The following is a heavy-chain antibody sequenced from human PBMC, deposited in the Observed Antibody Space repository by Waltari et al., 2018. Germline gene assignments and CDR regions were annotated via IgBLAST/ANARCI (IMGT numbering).Heavy chain of an antibody. CDR2: VDPEDGET. CDR1: GYTFTDYY. CDR3: ATLRAMVRGVRYDAFDI. J-gene: IGHJ3*02. Sequence: EVQLVQSGAEVTKPGATVKISCKASGYTFTDYYMPWVQQAPGKGLEWMGRVDPEDGETIYAEKFQGRVTITADTSTDTAYMELSSLRSEDTAVYYCATLRAMVRGVRYDAFDIWGQGTMVTVSS. V-gene: IGHV1-69-2*01. D-gene: IGHD3-10*01.